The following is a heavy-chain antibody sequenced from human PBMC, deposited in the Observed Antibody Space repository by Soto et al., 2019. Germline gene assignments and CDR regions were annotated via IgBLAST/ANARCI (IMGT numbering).Heavy chain of an antibody. CDR2: ITTRSSSNI. V-gene: IGHV3-21*02. CDR1: GFPFSSYT. Sequence: EVQLVESGGGLVKPGGSLRLSCSASGFPFSSYTMYWVRQAPGKGLEWVSSITTRSSSNIFYADSLKARFTISRDNANNILYLQMNNLRVDDPAVYYCARDDPIFGAIPRMDSWGQGTTGSVSS. J-gene: IGHJ6*02. CDR3: ARDDPIFGAIPRMDS. D-gene: IGHD3-3*01.